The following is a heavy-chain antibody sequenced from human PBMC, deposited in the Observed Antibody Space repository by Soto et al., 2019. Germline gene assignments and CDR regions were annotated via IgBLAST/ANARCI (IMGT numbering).Heavy chain of an antibody. Sequence: GSLRLSCEAAGLRFTKSTMNWVRQAPGKGLEWVSSITSASDYIFYADSVKGRFTISRDNANNSLYLQMNSLRAEDTAVYYWARVGTGSSTPLDTWGQGTMVTVSS. CDR1: GLRFTKST. J-gene: IGHJ3*02. V-gene: IGHV3-21*01. CDR3: ARVGTGSSTPLDT. D-gene: IGHD3-9*01. CDR2: ITSASDYI.